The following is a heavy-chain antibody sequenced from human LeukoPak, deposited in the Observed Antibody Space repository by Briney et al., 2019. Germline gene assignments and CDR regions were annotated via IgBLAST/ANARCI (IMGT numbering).Heavy chain of an antibody. J-gene: IGHJ4*02. CDR1: GFTFSGHW. CDR3: VRDTSGSY. V-gene: IGHV3-74*01. CDR2: INSDGSYI. D-gene: IGHD2-8*01. Sequence: GGSLRLSCAASGFTFSGHWMYWVRQVPGKGLVWVSHINSDGSYITYADSVKGRFTISRENAKNTLYLQMNSLRAEDTAVYYCVRDTSGSYWGQGTLVTVSP.